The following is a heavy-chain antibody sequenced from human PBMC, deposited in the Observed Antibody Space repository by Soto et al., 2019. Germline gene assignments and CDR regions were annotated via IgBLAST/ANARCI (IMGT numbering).Heavy chain of an antibody. CDR1: GYSFTRYW. Sequence: GEPLKNFCRGSGYSFTRYWINWVRQMPGKGLEWMGRIDPSDSYTNYSPSFQGHVTISADKSISTAYLQWSSLKASDTAMYYCARGGWHTNWFDPWGQGTLVTVSS. CDR2: IDPSDSYT. CDR3: ARGGWHTNWFDP. V-gene: IGHV5-10-1*01. J-gene: IGHJ5*02. D-gene: IGHD6-19*01.